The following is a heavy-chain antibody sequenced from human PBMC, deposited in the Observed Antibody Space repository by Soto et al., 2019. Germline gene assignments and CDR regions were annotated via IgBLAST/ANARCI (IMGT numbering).Heavy chain of an antibody. Sequence: GGFLRLSCAASGFTFSSYDMHWVRQATGKGLEWVSAIGTAGDTYYPGSVKGRFTISRENAKNSLYLQMNSLRAEDTAVYYCARVYYYDSSAAFDIWGQGTMVTVSS. CDR3: ARVYYYDSSAAFDI. J-gene: IGHJ3*02. CDR2: IGTAGDT. D-gene: IGHD3-22*01. V-gene: IGHV3-13*01. CDR1: GFTFSSYD.